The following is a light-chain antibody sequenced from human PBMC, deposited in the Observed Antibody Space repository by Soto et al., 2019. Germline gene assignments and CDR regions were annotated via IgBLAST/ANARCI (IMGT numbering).Light chain of an antibody. Sequence: EIVLTQSPGTLSLSPGERATISCRASQSVSSSYLAWYQQKSGQAPRLLIYGASSRATGIPDRFSGSGSGTDFTLTISRLEPEDFAVYYCQQYGSWTFGQGTKV. J-gene: IGKJ1*01. CDR3: QQYGSWT. CDR2: GAS. CDR1: QSVSSSY. V-gene: IGKV3-20*01.